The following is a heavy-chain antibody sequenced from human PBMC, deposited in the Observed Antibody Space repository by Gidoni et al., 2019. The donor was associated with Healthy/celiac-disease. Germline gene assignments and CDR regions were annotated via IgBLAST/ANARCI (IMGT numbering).Heavy chain of an antibody. CDR3: ARREGCSGGSCYPTYYYYDMDV. D-gene: IGHD2-15*01. CDR2: IIPIFGTA. Sequence: QVQLVQSGDEVKKPGSAVKVSCKASGGTFSRYAISWVRQDPGQGLEWLGGIIPIFGTANCAQKFQGRVTITADESTSTAYMELSSLRSEDTAVYYCARREGCSGGSCYPTYYYYDMDVWGQGTTVTVSS. V-gene: IGHV1-69*01. J-gene: IGHJ6*02. CDR1: GGTFSRYA.